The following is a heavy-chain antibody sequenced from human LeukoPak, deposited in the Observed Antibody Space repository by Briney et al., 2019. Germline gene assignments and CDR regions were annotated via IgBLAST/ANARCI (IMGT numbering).Heavy chain of an antibody. Sequence: ASVKVSCKASGGTFSSYAISWVRQAPGQGLEWMGGIIPIFGTANYAQKFQGRVTITADESTSTAYMELSSLRSEDTAVYYCARRALHSSGWYRDYWGQGTLVTVSS. D-gene: IGHD6-19*01. CDR3: ARRALHSSGWYRDY. V-gene: IGHV1-69*01. CDR2: IIPIFGTA. CDR1: GGTFSSYA. J-gene: IGHJ4*02.